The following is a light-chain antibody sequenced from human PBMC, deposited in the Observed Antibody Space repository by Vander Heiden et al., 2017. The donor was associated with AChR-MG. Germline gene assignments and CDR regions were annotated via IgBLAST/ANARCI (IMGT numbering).Light chain of an antibody. CDR1: SRDVGSSNL. Sequence: SALTQPASVSRSPGQSIAISCTGTSRDVGSSNLVSWYQQHPGKAPKLIIYEDTNRPSGVAKRFSGSKSGNTASLTSTGLQAEDEADYYCGSYAGRSTYVVFGGGTKRTVL. CDR2: EDT. V-gene: IGLV2-23*01. J-gene: IGLJ2*01. CDR3: GSYAGRSTYVV.